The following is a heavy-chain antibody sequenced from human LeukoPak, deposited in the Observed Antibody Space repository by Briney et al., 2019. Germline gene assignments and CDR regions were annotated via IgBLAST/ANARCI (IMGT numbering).Heavy chain of an antibody. CDR2: INSDGSAT. Sequence: GGSLRLSCAASGLTFSSHWMHWVRQAPGKGLVWVSRINSDGSATAYADSVKGRFTISRDNAENTLYLQMNSLRAEDTAVYYCARGTAGYHSSYFDYWGQGTLVTVSS. J-gene: IGHJ4*02. D-gene: IGHD3-16*02. CDR1: GLTFSSHW. CDR3: ARGTAGYHSSYFDY. V-gene: IGHV3-74*01.